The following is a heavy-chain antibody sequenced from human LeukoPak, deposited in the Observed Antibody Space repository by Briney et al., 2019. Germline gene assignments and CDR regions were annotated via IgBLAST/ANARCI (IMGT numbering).Heavy chain of an antibody. V-gene: IGHV1-69*01. CDR1: GGTFSSYA. Sequence: SVKVSCKASGGTFSSYAISWVRQAPGHGLEWMGGIIPIFGTANYAQKFQGRVTITADESTSTAYMELSSLRSEDTAVYYCATLGYCSGGSCYTVDYWGQGTLVTVSS. D-gene: IGHD2-15*01. J-gene: IGHJ4*02. CDR2: IIPIFGTA. CDR3: ATLGYCSGGSCYTVDY.